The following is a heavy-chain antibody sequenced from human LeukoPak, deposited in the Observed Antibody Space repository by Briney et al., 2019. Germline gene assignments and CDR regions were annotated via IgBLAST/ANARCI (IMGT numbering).Heavy chain of an antibody. D-gene: IGHD6-19*01. CDR3: VRDLGEYNSGWIFLDY. J-gene: IGHJ4*02. CDR1: GYTFTSFG. CDR2: ISAYNGNT. V-gene: IGHV1-18*01. Sequence: ASVKVSYKASGYTFTSFGISWVRQAPGQGLEWMGWISAYNGNTNYAQKLQGRVTMTTDTSTSTAYMELRSLRSDDTAVYYCVRDLGEYNSGWIFLDYWGQGTLVTVSS.